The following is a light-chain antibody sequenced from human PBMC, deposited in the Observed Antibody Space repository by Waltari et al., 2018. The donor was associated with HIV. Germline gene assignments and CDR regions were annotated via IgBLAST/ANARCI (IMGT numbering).Light chain of an antibody. CDR3: CSYVGFNTFV. J-gene: IGLJ1*01. Sequence: QSALTQPRSVSGSPGQSVAISCSEISSDFGGPHFVSWYQQQPGKAPKLIIYDVIKRPSGVPDRFSASLSGNMATLTISGLQTEDEADYYCCSYVGFNTFVFGSGTKVTVL. CDR2: DVI. CDR1: SSDFGGPHF. V-gene: IGLV2-11*01.